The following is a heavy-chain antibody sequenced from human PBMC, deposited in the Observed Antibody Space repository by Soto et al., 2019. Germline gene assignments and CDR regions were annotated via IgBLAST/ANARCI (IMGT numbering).Heavy chain of an antibody. D-gene: IGHD3-9*01. CDR3: ARMERYFDWFGWFDP. CDR1: GFSLSTSGMC. J-gene: IGHJ5*02. CDR2: IDWDDDK. Sequence: SGPTLVNPTQTLTLTCTFSGFSLSTSGMCVSWIRQPPGKALEWLALIDWDDDKYYSTSLKTRLTISKDTSKNQVVLTMTNMDPVDTATYYCARMERYFDWFGWFDPWGQGTLVTVSS. V-gene: IGHV2-70*01.